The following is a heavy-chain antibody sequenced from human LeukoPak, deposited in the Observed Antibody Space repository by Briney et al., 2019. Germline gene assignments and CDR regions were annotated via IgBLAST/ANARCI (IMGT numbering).Heavy chain of an antibody. V-gene: IGHV4-59*08. CDR3: ARHSLGYCSGGSCYYFDY. CDR2: IYYGGST. CDR1: GGSISSYY. D-gene: IGHD2-15*01. Sequence: SETLSLTCTVSGGSISSYYWSWIRQPPGKGLEWIGYIYYGGSTNYNPSLKSRVTISVDTSKNQFSLKLSSVTAADTAVYYCARHSLGYCSGGSCYYFDYWGQGTLVTVSS. J-gene: IGHJ4*02.